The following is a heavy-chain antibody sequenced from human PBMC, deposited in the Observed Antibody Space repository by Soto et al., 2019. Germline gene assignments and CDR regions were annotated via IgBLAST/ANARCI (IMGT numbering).Heavy chain of an antibody. CDR1: GFTVSSNY. J-gene: IGHJ4*02. CDR2: IYSGGST. V-gene: IGHV3-66*01. D-gene: IGHD2-2*01. CDR3: ANRRANQLPYYFDY. Sequence: PGGSLRLSCAASGFTVSSNYMSWVRQAPGKGLEWVSVIYSGGSTYYADSVKGRFTISRDNSKNTLYLQMNSLRAEDTAVYYCANRRANQLPYYFDYWGQATLVTVSS.